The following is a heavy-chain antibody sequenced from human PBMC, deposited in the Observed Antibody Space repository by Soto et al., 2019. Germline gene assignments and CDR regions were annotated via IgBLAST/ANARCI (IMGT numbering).Heavy chain of an antibody. Sequence: QPGGSLRLSCAASGFTFSSYGMHWVRQAPGKGLEWVAVISYDGSNKYYADSVKGRFTISRDNSKNTLYLQMNSLRAEDTAVYYCAKDLCVTMIRGITCLFDYWGQGTLVTVSS. CDR1: GFTFSSYG. CDR2: ISYDGSNK. J-gene: IGHJ4*02. V-gene: IGHV3-30*18. CDR3: AKDLCVTMIRGITCLFDY. D-gene: IGHD3-10*01.